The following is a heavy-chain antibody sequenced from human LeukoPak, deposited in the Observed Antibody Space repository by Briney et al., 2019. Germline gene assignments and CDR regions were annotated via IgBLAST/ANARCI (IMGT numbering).Heavy chain of an antibody. CDR2: IYTNGDDT. Sequence: GWSLRLSCSASGFTFSTYVMHWVRQAPGKGLEHVPTIYTNGDDTYYADSVKGRFTISRDNSKRTLYLQMSSLRAEDTAVYYCVKDLRGGGYYTSFDYWGQGTLVTVSS. CDR3: VKDLRGGGYYTSFDY. J-gene: IGHJ4*02. V-gene: IGHV3-64D*09. D-gene: IGHD3-10*01. CDR1: GFTFSTYV.